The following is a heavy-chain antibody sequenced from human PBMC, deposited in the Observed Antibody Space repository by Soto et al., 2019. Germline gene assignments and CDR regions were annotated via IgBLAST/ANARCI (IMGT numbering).Heavy chain of an antibody. D-gene: IGHD1-26*01. J-gene: IGHJ4*02. CDR3: AISGSYSFDY. CDR1: GFTFSDHY. Sequence: GGSLRLSCAASGFTFSDHYMDWVRQAPGKGLEWVGRSRSKANSYTTEYAASVKGRFTISRDDSKNSLSLQMNSLKTEDTAVYYCAISGSYSFDYWGQGTLVTVSS. V-gene: IGHV3-72*01. CDR2: SRSKANSYTT.